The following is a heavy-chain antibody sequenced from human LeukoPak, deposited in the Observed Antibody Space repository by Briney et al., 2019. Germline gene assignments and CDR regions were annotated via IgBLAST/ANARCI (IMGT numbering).Heavy chain of an antibody. CDR3: ASCFGSGSYYPNPFDY. CDR2: IKQDGSEK. D-gene: IGHD3-10*01. J-gene: IGHJ4*02. V-gene: IGHV3-7*05. Sequence: GGSLTLSCAASGFTFSTYWMSWVRQAPGKGLEWVAHIKQDGSEKYYVDSVKGRFTISRDNAKNSLYLQMNSLRAEDTAVYYCASCFGSGSYYPNPFDYWGQGTLVTVSS. CDR1: GFTFSTYW.